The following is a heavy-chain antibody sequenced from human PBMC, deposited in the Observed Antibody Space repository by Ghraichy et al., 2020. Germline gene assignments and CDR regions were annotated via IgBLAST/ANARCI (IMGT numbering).Heavy chain of an antibody. Sequence: SETLSLTCTVSGGSVSSGSYYWSWIRQPPGKGLEWIGYIYYSGSTNYNPSLKSRVTISVDTSKNQFSLKLSSVTAADTAVYYCASGPYYYDSSGYYYENYFDYWGQGTLVTVSS. CDR2: IYYSGST. J-gene: IGHJ4*02. CDR3: ASGPYYYDSSGYYYENYFDY. CDR1: GGSVSSGSYY. D-gene: IGHD3-22*01. V-gene: IGHV4-61*01.